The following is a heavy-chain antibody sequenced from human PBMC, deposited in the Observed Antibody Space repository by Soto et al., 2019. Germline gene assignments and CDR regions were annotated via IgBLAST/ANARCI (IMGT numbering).Heavy chain of an antibody. V-gene: IGHV4-59*12. CDR1: GGTISGYY. J-gene: IGHJ4*02. Sequence: SETLSLTYTVSGGTISGYYWSWIRQPPGKGLEWIGYIYYAGSTNYSPSLKSRVTMSGDTSKNQLSLKLSSVTAADTAVYYCATGRACCRSYSCDMGVWGQGTPVTVSS. CDR3: ATGRACCRSYSCDMGV. D-gene: IGHD2-2*02. CDR2: IYYAGST.